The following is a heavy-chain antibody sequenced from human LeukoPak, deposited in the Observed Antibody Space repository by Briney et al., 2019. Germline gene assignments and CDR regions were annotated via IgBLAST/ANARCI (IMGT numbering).Heavy chain of an antibody. CDR2: MNPNSGNT. J-gene: IGHJ2*01. Sequence: ASVKVSCKAFGYTFTSYDINCVRQATGQGLEWMGWMNPNSGNTGYAQKFQGRVTMTRNTSISTAYMELSSLRSEDTAVYYCARRVTYYDLLTAYYNRYFDLWGRGTLVTVSS. D-gene: IGHD3-9*01. V-gene: IGHV1-8*01. CDR3: ARRVTYYDLLTAYYNRYFDL. CDR1: GYTFTSYD.